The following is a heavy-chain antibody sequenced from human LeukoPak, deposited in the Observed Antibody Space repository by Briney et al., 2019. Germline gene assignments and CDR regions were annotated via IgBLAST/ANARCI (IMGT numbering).Heavy chain of an antibody. V-gene: IGHV3-66*01. J-gene: IGHJ6*03. D-gene: IGHD3-10*01. CDR3: AAYYYGSGSYYRIYYYMDV. CDR1: GFTVSSNE. Sequence: GGSLRLSCAASGFTVSSNEMSWVRQAPGKGLEWVSVIYSGGSTYYADSVKGGFTISRDNSKNTLYLQMNSLRAEDTAVYYCAAYYYGSGSYYRIYYYMDVWGKGTTVTISS. CDR2: IYSGGST.